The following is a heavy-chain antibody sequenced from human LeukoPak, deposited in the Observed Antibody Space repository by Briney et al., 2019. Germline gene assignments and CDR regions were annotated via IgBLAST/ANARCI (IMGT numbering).Heavy chain of an antibody. V-gene: IGHV5-51*01. CDR1: GHSVYNYW. D-gene: IGHD3-22*01. CDR2: IYPGDSDT. Sequence: GESLKISCKVSGHSVYNYWIGWVRQTPGKGLEWMGIIYPGDSDTRYSPSFQGQVTISADKSITTAYLQWSSLKASDTAIYYCARLNYYDSSGSKFDPWGQGTLVTVSS. CDR3: ARLNYYDSSGSKFDP. J-gene: IGHJ5*02.